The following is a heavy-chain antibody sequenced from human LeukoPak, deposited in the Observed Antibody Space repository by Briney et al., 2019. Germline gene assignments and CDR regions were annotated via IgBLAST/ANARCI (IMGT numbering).Heavy chain of an antibody. Sequence: GGSLRLSCAASGFTVSSNYMSWVRQAPGKGLEWVSVIYSGGSTYYADPVKGRFTISRDNSKNTLYLQMNSLRAEDTAVYYCARVGVAIDHFDYWGQGTLVTVSS. CDR3: ARVGVAIDHFDY. J-gene: IGHJ4*02. V-gene: IGHV3-53*01. CDR2: IYSGGST. CDR1: GFTVSSNY. D-gene: IGHD5-12*01.